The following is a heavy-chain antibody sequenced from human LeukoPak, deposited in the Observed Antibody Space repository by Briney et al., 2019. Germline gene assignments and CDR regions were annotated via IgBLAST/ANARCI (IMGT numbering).Heavy chain of an antibody. Sequence: SETLSLTCSVSGASITNDYCSWIRQPPGKGLESIGWLHYSGSTSYNPSLKSRVTMSVDTSRNQFSLKLTSVTAADTAVYYCARYGSSGVWKSFDIWGHGTMVTVSS. CDR1: GASITNDY. J-gene: IGHJ3*02. D-gene: IGHD2-15*01. CDR3: ARYGSSGVWKSFDI. CDR2: LHYSGST. V-gene: IGHV4-59*01.